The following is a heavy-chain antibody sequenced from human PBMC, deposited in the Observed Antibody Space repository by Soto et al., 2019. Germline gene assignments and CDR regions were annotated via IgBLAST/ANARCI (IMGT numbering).Heavy chain of an antibody. CDR2: TSGSGDYT. V-gene: IGHV3-23*01. D-gene: IGHD3-10*01. CDR1: GFTFSSYA. Sequence: DVKLLESGGNLVQPGGSLRLSCAASGFTFSSYAMTWVRQAPGKGLEWVSATSGSGDYTYYADFVKGRFTISRDNSKNTHYLQMNSLRAEDTALYYCAQGYGSASYPNTLPYWGQGTLVTVSS. CDR3: AQGYGSASYPNTLPY. J-gene: IGHJ4*02.